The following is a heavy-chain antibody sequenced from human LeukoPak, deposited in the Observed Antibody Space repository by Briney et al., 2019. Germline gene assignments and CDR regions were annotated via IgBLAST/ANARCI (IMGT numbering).Heavy chain of an antibody. CDR2: IYSGGST. CDR1: GFTVSSNY. J-gene: IGHJ4*02. Sequence: GGSLRLSCAASGFTVSSNYMSWVRQAPGKGLEWVSVIYSGGSTYYADSVKGRFTISRDNSKNTLYLQMNSLRAEDTAVYYCARMSVVGPFDYWGQGTLVTVSS. CDR3: ARMSVVGPFDY. D-gene: IGHD2-15*01. V-gene: IGHV3-53*01.